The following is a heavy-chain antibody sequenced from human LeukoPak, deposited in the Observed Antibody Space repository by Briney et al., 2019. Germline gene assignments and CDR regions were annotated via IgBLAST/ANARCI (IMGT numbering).Heavy chain of an antibody. CDR1: GYTFTSYD. CDR3: ARASEQLWLRYYYYYMDV. J-gene: IGHJ6*03. Sequence: VASVKVSCKASGYTFTSYDINWVRQATGQGLEWMGWMNPNSGNTGYAQKFQGRVTITRNTSISTAYMELSSLRSEDTAVYYCARASEQLWLRYYYYYMDVWGKGTTVTVSS. V-gene: IGHV1-8*03. D-gene: IGHD5-18*01. CDR2: MNPNSGNT.